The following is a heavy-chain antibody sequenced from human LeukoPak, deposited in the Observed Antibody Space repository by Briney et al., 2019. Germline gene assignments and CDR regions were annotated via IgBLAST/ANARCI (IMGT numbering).Heavy chain of an antibody. V-gene: IGHV3-21*01. D-gene: IGHD6-25*01. CDR3: ARGSAADYYLDY. J-gene: IGHJ4*02. CDR2: ISSSSSYI. Sequence: GGSLRLSCAASGFTFSSYSMNWVRQAPGKGLEWVSSISSSSSYIYYADSVKGRFTISRDNAKNSLYLQMNSLRAEDTAVYYCARGSAADYYLDYWGQGTLVTVSS. CDR1: GFTFSSYS.